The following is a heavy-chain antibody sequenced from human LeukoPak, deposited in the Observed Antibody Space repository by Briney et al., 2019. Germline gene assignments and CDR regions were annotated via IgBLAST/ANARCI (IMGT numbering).Heavy chain of an antibody. CDR1: GFTFSSYG. Sequence: GRSQRLSCAASGFTFSSYGMHWVRQAPGKGLEWVAVISYDGSNKYYADSVKGRFTISRDNSKNTLYLQMNSLRAEDTAVYYCAKDVGATTEYFQHWGQGTLVTVSS. V-gene: IGHV3-30*18. CDR3: AKDVGATTEYFQH. J-gene: IGHJ1*01. CDR2: ISYDGSNK. D-gene: IGHD1-26*01.